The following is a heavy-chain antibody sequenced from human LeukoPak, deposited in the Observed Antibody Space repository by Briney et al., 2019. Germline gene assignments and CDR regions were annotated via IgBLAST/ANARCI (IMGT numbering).Heavy chain of an antibody. J-gene: IGHJ4*02. CDR3: ARQWALMHPIDY. Sequence: SETLSLTCTVSGGSISSYYWSWIRQPPGKGLEWIGYIYYSGSTNYNPSLKSRVTISVDTSKNQFSLKLSSVTAADTAVYYCARQWALMHPIDYWGQGTLVTVSS. CDR1: GGSISSYY. CDR2: IYYSGST. V-gene: IGHV4-59*08.